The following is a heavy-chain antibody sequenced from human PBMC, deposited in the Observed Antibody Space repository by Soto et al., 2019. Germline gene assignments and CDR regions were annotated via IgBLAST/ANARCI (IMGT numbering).Heavy chain of an antibody. CDR2: IFYSGST. CDR3: ASTEDFFDY. J-gene: IGHJ4*02. CDR1: CVSLTSGTYY. V-gene: IGHV4-31*03. Sequence: NPSETLSLTCSVSCVSLTSGTYYWSWIRQHPGKGLEWIGYIFYSGSTDYNPSLKSRVNISVDTSKNQFSLKLSSVTAADTAVYYCASTEDFFDYWGQGTLVTVSS.